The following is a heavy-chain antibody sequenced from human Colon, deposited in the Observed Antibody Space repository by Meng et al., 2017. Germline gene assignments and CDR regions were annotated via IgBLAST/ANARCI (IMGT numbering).Heavy chain of an antibody. V-gene: IGHV4-4*02. D-gene: IGHD1-7*01. J-gene: IGHJ4*02. CDR3: GRDQGRELINH. CDR2: VYHRGDT. Sequence: VQALESAPGLVKPSGTLSLTFTVSGDSISSDIWWSWVRQPPGKGLEWIGEVYHRGDTNYNPSLKSRVDISVDKSKNQFYLSLFSVTAADTAVYYCGRDQGRELINHWGQGTLVTVSS. CDR1: GDSISSDIW.